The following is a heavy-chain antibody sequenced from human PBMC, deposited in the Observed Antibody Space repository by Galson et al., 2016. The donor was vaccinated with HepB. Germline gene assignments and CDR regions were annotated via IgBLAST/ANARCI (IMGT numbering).Heavy chain of an antibody. V-gene: IGHV4-39*01. D-gene: IGHD1-26*01. CDR2: IYYTGNT. CDR3: ARRTHSGTFWYFDL. J-gene: IGHJ2*01. CDR1: GFSISRTSYS. Sequence: SETLSLTCNVSGFSISRTSYSWGWIRQPPGKGLEWIATIYYTGNTYYNPSLQSRVTISADTSKNQFSLNLTSVTATDTAIYYCARRTHSGTFWYFDLWGRGTLVSVSS.